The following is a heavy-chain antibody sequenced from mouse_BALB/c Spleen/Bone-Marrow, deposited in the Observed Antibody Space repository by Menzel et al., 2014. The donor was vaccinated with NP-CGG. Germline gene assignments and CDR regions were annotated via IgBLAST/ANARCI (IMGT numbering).Heavy chain of an antibody. CDR3: ARDRAARATGYYFDY. Sequence: EVKLMESGGGLVQPGGSLRLSCATSGFTFTDYYMSWVRQPPGKALEWLGFIRNKTNGYTTEYSASVKGRFTISRDNSQSILYLQMNTLRAEDSATYYCARDRAARATGYYFDYWGQGTTLTVSS. CDR2: IRNKTNGYTT. CDR1: GFTFTDYY. V-gene: IGHV7-3*02. D-gene: IGHD3-1*01. J-gene: IGHJ2*01.